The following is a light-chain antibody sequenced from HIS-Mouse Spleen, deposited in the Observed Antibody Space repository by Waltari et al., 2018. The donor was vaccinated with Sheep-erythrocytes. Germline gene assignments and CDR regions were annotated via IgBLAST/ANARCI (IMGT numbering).Light chain of an antibody. Sequence: DIQMTQSPSTLSASVGDRVTITCRASQSISSWLAWYQQKPGKALKVLIYKQSSLESGIPSRFSGSGSGTEFTLTISSLQPDEFATYYCQQYNSSLTFGPGTKVDIK. J-gene: IGKJ3*01. V-gene: IGKV1-5*03. CDR1: QSISSW. CDR2: KQS. CDR3: QQYNSSLT.